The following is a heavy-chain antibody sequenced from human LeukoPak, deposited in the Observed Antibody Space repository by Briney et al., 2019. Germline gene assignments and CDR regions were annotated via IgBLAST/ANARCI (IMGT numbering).Heavy chain of an antibody. Sequence: GESLKISCKGSGYSFSGYWVAWVRQMPGKGLEWMGRIDPSDSYTSYSPSFQGHVTISADKSISTAYLQWSSLKASDTAMHYCARHSGRGSSSWYYYWGQGTLVTVSS. CDR2: IDPSDSYT. V-gene: IGHV5-10-1*01. CDR3: ARHSGRGSSSWYYY. D-gene: IGHD6-13*01. CDR1: GYSFSGYW. J-gene: IGHJ4*02.